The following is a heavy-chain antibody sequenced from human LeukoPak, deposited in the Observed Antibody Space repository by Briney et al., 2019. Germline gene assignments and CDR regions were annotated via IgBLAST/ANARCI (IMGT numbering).Heavy chain of an antibody. J-gene: IGHJ4*02. CDR3: ARLGLRYFDWSSYYLDY. Sequence: GESLKISCKGSGYSFTSYWIGWVRQMPGKGLEWMGIIYPGDSDTRYSPSFQGQVTISADKSISTAYLQWSSLKASDTAMYYCARLGLRYFDWSSYYLDYWGQGTLVTVSS. CDR2: IYPGDSDT. CDR1: GYSFTSYW. V-gene: IGHV5-51*01. D-gene: IGHD3-9*01.